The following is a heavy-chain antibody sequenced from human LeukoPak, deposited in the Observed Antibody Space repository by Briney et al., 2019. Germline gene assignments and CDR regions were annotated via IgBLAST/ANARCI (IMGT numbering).Heavy chain of an antibody. Sequence: SETLSLTCAVYGGSFSGYYWSWIRQPSGKGLEWIGEINHSGSTNYNPSLKSRVTISVDTSKNQFSLKLSSVTAADTAVYYCARGLRRSQRDYYYYYGMDVWGQGTTVTVSS. V-gene: IGHV4-34*01. CDR2: INHSGST. CDR1: GGSFSGYY. D-gene: IGHD3-10*01. J-gene: IGHJ6*02. CDR3: ARGLRRSQRDYYYYYGMDV.